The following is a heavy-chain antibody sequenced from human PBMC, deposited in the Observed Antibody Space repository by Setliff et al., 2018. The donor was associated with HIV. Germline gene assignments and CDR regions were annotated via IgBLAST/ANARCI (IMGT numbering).Heavy chain of an antibody. CDR3: ARHAAGPDGPFDY. CDR2: VYHTGST. V-gene: IGHV4-38-2*01. J-gene: IGHJ4*02. D-gene: IGHD2-2*01. CDR1: GYSMSSGYY. Sequence: PSETLSLTCGVSGYSMSSGYYWGWIRQPPGKGLEWIGNVYHTGSTYYNPSLTSRVTISVDTSKNQFSLKLSSVIAADTAVYYCARHAAGPDGPFDYWGQGTLVTVSS.